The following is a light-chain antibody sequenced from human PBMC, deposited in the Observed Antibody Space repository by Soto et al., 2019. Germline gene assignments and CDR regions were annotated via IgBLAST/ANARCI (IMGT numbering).Light chain of an antibody. CDR2: WAS. J-gene: IGKJ3*01. CDR3: QQYYSTIEFT. V-gene: IGKV4-1*01. CDR1: QSVLYSSNNKNY. Sequence: DIVMTQSPDSLAVSLGERVTINCKSSQSVLYSSNNKNYLAWYQQKPGQPPKLLIYWASTRESGVPDRFSGSGSGTDFTLTISSLQAEDVAVYYCQQYYSTIEFTFGPGTKVDIK.